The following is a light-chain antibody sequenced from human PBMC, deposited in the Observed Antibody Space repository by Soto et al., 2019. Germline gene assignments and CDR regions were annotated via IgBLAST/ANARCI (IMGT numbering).Light chain of an antibody. V-gene: IGKV3-11*01. CDR3: QQRSNWPPIT. CDR1: QSVSSAN. J-gene: IGKJ5*01. Sequence: EIVLTHSPGTLSLSPGERATLSCRAIQSVSSANFAWYQQKPGQAPRLLIYDASNRATGIPARFSGGGSGTDFTLTIDNLEPEDFAIYYCQQRSNWPPITFGQGTRLEIK. CDR2: DAS.